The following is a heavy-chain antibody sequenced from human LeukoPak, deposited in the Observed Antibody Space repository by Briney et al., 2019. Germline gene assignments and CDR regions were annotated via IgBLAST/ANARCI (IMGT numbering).Heavy chain of an antibody. CDR3: ARGGYCSSTSCYRGYFDY. Sequence: SVKVSCKASGGTFSSYAISWVRQAPGQGLEWMGGIIPIFGTANYAQKFQGRVTITADESTSTAYMELSSLRSEDTAVYYCARGGYCSSTSCYRGYFDYWGQGTLVTVSS. J-gene: IGHJ4*02. CDR2: IIPIFGTA. V-gene: IGHV1-69*13. CDR1: GGTFSSYA. D-gene: IGHD2-2*01.